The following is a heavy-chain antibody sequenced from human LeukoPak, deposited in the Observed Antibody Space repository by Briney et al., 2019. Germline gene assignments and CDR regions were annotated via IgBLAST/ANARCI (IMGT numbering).Heavy chain of an antibody. J-gene: IGHJ6*03. D-gene: IGHD1-26*01. CDR3: ARLVGASNGYYYYYMDV. CDR2: IYPGDSDT. Sequence: GESLKISCKGSGYSFTSYWIGWVRQMPGKGLEWRGIIYPGDSDTRYSPSFQGQVTISADKSISTAYLQWSSLKASDTAMYYCARLVGASNGYYYYYMDVWGKGTTVTVSS. V-gene: IGHV5-51*01. CDR1: GYSFTSYW.